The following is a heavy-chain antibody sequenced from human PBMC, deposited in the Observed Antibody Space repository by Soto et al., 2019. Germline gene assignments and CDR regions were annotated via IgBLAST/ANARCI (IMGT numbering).Heavy chain of an antibody. CDR1: GFTFSSYW. V-gene: IGHV3-74*01. Sequence: EVQLVESGGGLVQPGGSLRLSCAASGFTFSSYWMHWVRQAPGKGLVWVSRINSDGSSTSYADSVKGRFTISRDNAKNTLYLQRNSRRAEDTAVYYCARAAAAVVFWRFDYWGQGTLFTVSS. D-gene: IGHD6-13*01. CDR3: ARAAAAVVFWRFDY. CDR2: INSDGSST. J-gene: IGHJ4*02.